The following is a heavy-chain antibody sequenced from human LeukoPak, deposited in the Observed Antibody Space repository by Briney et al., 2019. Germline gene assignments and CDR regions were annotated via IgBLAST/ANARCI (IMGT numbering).Heavy chain of an antibody. V-gene: IGHV3-21*01. CDR2: ISSSSSYI. D-gene: IGHD2-2*01. CDR1: GFTFSSYS. J-gene: IGHJ4*02. Sequence: GGSLRLSCAASGFTFSSYSMNWVRQAPGKGLEWVSSISSSSSYIYYADSVKGRFTISRDNAKNSLYLQMNSLRAEDTAVYYCARILKYCSSTSCQLDYWGQGTLVTVS. CDR3: ARILKYCSSTSCQLDY.